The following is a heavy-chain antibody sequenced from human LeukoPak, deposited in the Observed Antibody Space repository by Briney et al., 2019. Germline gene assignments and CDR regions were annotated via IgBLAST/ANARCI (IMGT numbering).Heavy chain of an antibody. D-gene: IGHD2-15*01. CDR1: GGTFSSYA. CDR3: ARPIYDARYCSGGSRYGGWFDT. CDR2: IIPIFGTA. Sequence: GASVKVSCKASGGTFSSYAIRWVRQAPGQGLEWMGGIIPIFGTANYAQKFQGRVTITADESTSTAYMELSSLRSEDTAVYYCARPIYDARYCSGGSRYGGWFDTWGEGTLVTVSS. J-gene: IGHJ5*02. V-gene: IGHV1-69*13.